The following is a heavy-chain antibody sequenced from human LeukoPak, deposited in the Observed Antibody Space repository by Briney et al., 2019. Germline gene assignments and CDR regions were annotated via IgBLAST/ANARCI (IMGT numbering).Heavy chain of an antibody. V-gene: IGHV4-59*01. CDR1: GGSISSYY. J-gene: IGHJ6*03. CDR2: IYYSGST. Sequence: SETLSLTCTVSGGSISSYYWSWIRQPPGKGLEWIGYIYYSGSTNYNPSLESRVTISVDTSKNQFSLKLSSVTAADTAVYYCARGRRSTILCVAMSNVYLYSYYYLWACGKGNPGTVSS. CDR3: ARGRRSTILCVAMSNVYLYSYYYLWA. D-gene: IGHD3-3*01.